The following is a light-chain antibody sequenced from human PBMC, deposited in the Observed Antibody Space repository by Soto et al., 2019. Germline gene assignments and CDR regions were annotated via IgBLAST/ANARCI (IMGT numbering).Light chain of an antibody. J-gene: IGKJ2*01. CDR1: QNVGSNF. CDR3: QQYVTLPYT. V-gene: IGKV3-20*01. CDR2: GAS. Sequence: EIVLTQFPGTLSLSPGERATLSCRASQNVGSNFLAWFQRKPGQAPRLLIHGASNRATGIPDRFSGSGSGTAFTLTISSLEPEDFAVYYCQQYVTLPYTFGQGTKLEI.